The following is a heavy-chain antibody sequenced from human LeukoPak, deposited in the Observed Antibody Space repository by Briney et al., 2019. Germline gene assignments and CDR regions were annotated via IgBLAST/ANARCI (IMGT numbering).Heavy chain of an antibody. CDR3: ARIWFGELNDY. J-gene: IGHJ4*02. CDR1: GFTFSSYS. D-gene: IGHD3-10*01. V-gene: IGHV3-48*01. Sequence: GGSLRLSCAASGFTFSSYSMNWVRQAPGKGLEWVSYISSSSSTIYYADSVKGRFTISRDNAKNSLYLQMNSLRAEDTAVYYCARIWFGELNDYWGQGTLVTVSS. CDR2: ISSSSSTI.